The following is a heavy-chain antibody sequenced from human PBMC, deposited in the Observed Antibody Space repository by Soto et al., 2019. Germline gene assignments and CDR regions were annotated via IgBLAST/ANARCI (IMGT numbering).Heavy chain of an antibody. D-gene: IGHD4-17*01. Sequence: QVQLVESGGGVVQPGRSLRLSCAASGFTFSSYGMHWVRQAPGKGLEWVAVIWYDGSNKYYADSVKGRFTISRDNSKNTLYLQMNSLRAEDTAVYYCARDHVYGDDSWFDPWGQGTLVTVSS. CDR3: ARDHVYGDDSWFDP. J-gene: IGHJ5*02. V-gene: IGHV3-33*01. CDR2: IWYDGSNK. CDR1: GFTFSSYG.